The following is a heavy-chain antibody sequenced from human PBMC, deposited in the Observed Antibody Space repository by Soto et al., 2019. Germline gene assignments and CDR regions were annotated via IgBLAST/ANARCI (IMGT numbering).Heavy chain of an antibody. Sequence: GASVKVSCNASAYTFTSYGISWVRQAPGQGLEWMWWISAYNGNTNHAQKLQARVTMSTDTSTSTAYMELRSLRYDDTAVYYCAWGYCGGECYLHWFDTWGQGTLVNVSS. J-gene: IGHJ5*02. CDR2: ISAYNGNT. CDR3: AWGYCGGECYLHWFDT. CDR1: AYTFTSYG. D-gene: IGHD2-21*01. V-gene: IGHV1-18*04.